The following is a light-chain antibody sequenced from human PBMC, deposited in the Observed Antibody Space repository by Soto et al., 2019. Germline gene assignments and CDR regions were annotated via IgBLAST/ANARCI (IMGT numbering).Light chain of an antibody. CDR2: AAS. V-gene: IGKV1-39*01. J-gene: IGKJ4*01. Sequence: DIQLTQSPSSLSASVGDRVTITCRASETIARYLNWYQQKPGKAPNLLIYAASTLKSGFPSRFSGTGSGTDFTLTISRLQPEDFASYHCQQTYSDISFGGGTKV. CDR3: QQTYSDIS. CDR1: ETIARY.